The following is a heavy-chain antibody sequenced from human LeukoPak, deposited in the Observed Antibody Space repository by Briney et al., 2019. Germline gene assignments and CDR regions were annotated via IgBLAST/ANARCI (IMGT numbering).Heavy chain of an antibody. Sequence: SETLSLTCAVYGGSFSGYYWSWVRQPPGKGLEWVGEINHSGSTNYNPSLKSRVTISVDTSKTQSSLKLSSVTAADPAVYYCARPPPGATITFGGVIAPGRTDAFDIWGQGTMVTVSS. CDR2: INHSGST. CDR1: GGSFSGYY. V-gene: IGHV4-34*01. CDR3: ARPPPGATITFGGVIAPGRTDAFDI. J-gene: IGHJ3*02. D-gene: IGHD3-16*02.